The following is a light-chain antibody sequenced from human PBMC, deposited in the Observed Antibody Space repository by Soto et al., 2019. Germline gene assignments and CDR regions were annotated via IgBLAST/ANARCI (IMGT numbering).Light chain of an antibody. CDR2: DDN. Sequence: QSALTQPPSVSAAPGQKVTISCSGSSSNIGDNYVSWYQQVPGTAPKLLMYDDNKRPSGIPDRISGSKSGTSATLGITGLQTGDEADYYCGTWDSRLSAVVFGGGTKVTVL. CDR3: GTWDSRLSAVV. J-gene: IGLJ2*01. CDR1: SSNIGDNY. V-gene: IGLV1-51*01.